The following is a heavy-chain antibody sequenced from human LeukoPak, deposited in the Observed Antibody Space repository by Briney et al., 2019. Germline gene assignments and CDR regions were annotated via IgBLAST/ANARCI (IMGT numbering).Heavy chain of an antibody. CDR1: GFIFSDYA. V-gene: IGHV3-64D*08. D-gene: IGHD5-24*01. J-gene: IGHJ4*02. CDR2: IISNGHNT. CDR3: ASEIFDY. Sequence: GGSLRLSCSASGFIFSDYAMHWVRQAPGKGLEYVSGIISNGHNTYYTDSVKGRFTISRDNSKNTLYLQMSSLRAEDMAVYYCASEIFDYWGQGTLVTVSS.